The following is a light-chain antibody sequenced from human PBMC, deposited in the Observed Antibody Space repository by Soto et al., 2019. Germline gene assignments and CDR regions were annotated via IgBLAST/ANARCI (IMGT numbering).Light chain of an antibody. Sequence: EIVVTQSPGTLSLSPGERGTLSCRASPSVSSSYLAWYQQTPGQAPRLLIYGASSRATGIPDRFSGSGSGTDFTLTISRLAPEDFAVYYCQQYGSSPTFGPGTKVDIK. CDR3: QQYGSSPT. CDR1: PSVSSSY. V-gene: IGKV3-20*01. J-gene: IGKJ3*01. CDR2: GAS.